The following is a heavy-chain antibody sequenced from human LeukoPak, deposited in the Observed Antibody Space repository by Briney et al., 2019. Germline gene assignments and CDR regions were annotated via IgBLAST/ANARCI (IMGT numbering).Heavy chain of an antibody. Sequence: PSETLSLTCTVSGGSVSSGSYYWSWIRQPPGKGLEWIGYIYYSGSTNYNPSLKSRVTISTDTSKNQFSLKLSSVTAADTAVYYCARGRYYDFWSGYYTPFDYWGQGTLVTVSS. V-gene: IGHV4-61*01. J-gene: IGHJ4*02. CDR1: GGSVSSGSYY. D-gene: IGHD3-3*01. CDR2: IYYSGST. CDR3: ARGRYYDFWSGYYTPFDY.